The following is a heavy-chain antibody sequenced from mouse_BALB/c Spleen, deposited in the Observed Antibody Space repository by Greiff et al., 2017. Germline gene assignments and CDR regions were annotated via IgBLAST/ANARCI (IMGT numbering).Heavy chain of an antibody. V-gene: IGHV1S81*02. D-gene: IGHD2-14*01. J-gene: IGHJ2*01. CDR1: GYTFTSYW. CDR3: ARGYRYDGGYYLDY. CDR2: INPSNGRT. Sequence: VQLQQPGAELVKPGASVKLSCKASGYTFTSYWMPWVKQRPGQGLEWIGEINPSNGRTNYNEKFKSKATLTVDKSSSTAYMQLSSLTSEDSAVYYCARGYRYDGGYYLDYWGQGTTLTVSS.